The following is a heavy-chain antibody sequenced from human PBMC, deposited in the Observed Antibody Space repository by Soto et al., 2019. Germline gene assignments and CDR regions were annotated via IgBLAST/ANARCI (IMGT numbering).Heavy chain of an antibody. CDR3: ARTALMGSGWYWFDP. D-gene: IGHD6-13*01. Sequence: SDTLSLTSTVSCGSINSYYWSWIRQPTGKGLEWIGYIYYSGSTNYNPSLKSRVTISVDTSKNQISMKLSSVPAGDTAVYYCARTALMGSGWYWFDPWGQGTLVTVSS. CDR1: CGSINSYY. J-gene: IGHJ5*02. CDR2: IYYSGST. V-gene: IGHV4-59*01.